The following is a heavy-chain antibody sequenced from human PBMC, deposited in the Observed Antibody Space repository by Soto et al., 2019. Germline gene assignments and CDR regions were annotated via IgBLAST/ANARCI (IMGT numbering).Heavy chain of an antibody. J-gene: IGHJ4*02. V-gene: IGHV4-39*01. Sequence: LSLTCTVSGGSISSTNYFWGWIRQPPGKGLEWIGSIHYSGSTYYNPSLKSRVTISVDTSKNQFSLKLTSVTAADTAVYYCARQRDYYDTSGDSYFDYWGQGTLVTVSS. D-gene: IGHD3-22*01. CDR2: IHYSGST. CDR1: GGSISSTNYF. CDR3: ARQRDYYDTSGDSYFDY.